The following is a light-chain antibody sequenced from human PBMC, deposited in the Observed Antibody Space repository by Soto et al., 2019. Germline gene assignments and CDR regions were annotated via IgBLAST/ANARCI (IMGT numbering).Light chain of an antibody. Sequence: QAVVTQPPSASGTPGQRVTISCSGSTSNIGTNTVNWYQQLPGTAPKLLIYSNSQRPSGVPDRFSGSKSGTSASLAISGLQSDDESDYYCAVWDDSLNGPVFGGGTQLTVL. CDR3: AVWDDSLNGPV. J-gene: IGLJ2*01. CDR1: TSNIGTNT. CDR2: SNS. V-gene: IGLV1-44*01.